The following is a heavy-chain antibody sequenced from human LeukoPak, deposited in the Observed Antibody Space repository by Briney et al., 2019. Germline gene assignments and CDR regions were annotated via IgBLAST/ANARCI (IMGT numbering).Heavy chain of an antibody. Sequence: PSETLSLTCTVSGGSISSGGYSWSWIRQPPGKGLEWIGYIYHSGSTYYNPSLKSRVTIPVDRSKNQFSLKLSSVTAADTAVYYCARAVGVVDPNWFDPWGQGTLVTVSS. CDR1: GGSISSGGYS. V-gene: IGHV4-30-2*01. CDR2: IYHSGST. D-gene: IGHD3-22*01. CDR3: ARAVGVVDPNWFDP. J-gene: IGHJ5*02.